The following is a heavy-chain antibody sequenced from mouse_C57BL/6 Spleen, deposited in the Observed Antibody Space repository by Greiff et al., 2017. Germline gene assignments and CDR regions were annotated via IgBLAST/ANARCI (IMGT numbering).Heavy chain of an antibody. J-gene: IGHJ4*01. CDR2: ISSGSSTI. D-gene: IGHD1-1*01. V-gene: IGHV5-17*01. CDR1: GFTFSDYG. CDR3: ARPYYYGSSDYAMDY. Sequence: VQLKESGGGLVKPGGSLKLSCAASGFTFSDYGMHWVRQAPEKGLEWVAYISSGSSTIYYADTVKGRFTISRDNAKNTLFLQMTSLRSEDTAMYYCARPYYYGSSDYAMDYWGQGTSVTVSS.